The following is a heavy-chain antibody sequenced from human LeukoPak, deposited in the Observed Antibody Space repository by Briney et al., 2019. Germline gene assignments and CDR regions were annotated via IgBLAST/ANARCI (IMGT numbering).Heavy chain of an antibody. V-gene: IGHV1-2*02. CDR1: GYTFTGYY. CDR3: ARGYYDFWSGYSPHDYYYYGMDV. CDR2: INPNSGGT. Sequence: ASVKVSCKASGYTFTGYYMHWVRQAPGQGLEWMGWINPNSGGTNYAQKFQGRVTMTRDTSISTAYMELSRLRSDDTAVYYCARGYYDFWSGYSPHDYYYYGMDVWGQGTTVTVSS. D-gene: IGHD3-3*01. J-gene: IGHJ6*02.